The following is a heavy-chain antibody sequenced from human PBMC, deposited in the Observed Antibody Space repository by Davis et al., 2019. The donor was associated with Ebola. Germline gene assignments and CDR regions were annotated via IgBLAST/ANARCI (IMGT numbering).Heavy chain of an antibody. CDR2: IYPGDSDT. CDR1: GYSFTSYW. Sequence: GESLKISCKGSGYSFTSYWIGWVRQMPGKGLEWMRIIYPGDSDTRYSPSFQGQVTISADKSISTAYLQWSSLKASDTAMYYCARQYGGSGSYSHYGMDVWGQGTTVTVSS. V-gene: IGHV5-51*01. CDR3: ARQYGGSGSYSHYGMDV. J-gene: IGHJ6*02. D-gene: IGHD3-10*01.